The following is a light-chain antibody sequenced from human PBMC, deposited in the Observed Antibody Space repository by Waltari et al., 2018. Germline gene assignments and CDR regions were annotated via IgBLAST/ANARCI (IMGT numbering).Light chain of an antibody. Sequence: IVLTQSPGPLSLSPGERATLSCRASPSVRGTLACYQQNTGQPPRLLIYAASIRATGSPDSFSGSGSGTDFTVTISRLEPEDFAVYYCQHDGRLPVTFGQGTKVEIK. CDR3: QHDGRLPVT. J-gene: IGKJ1*01. CDR1: PSVRGT. CDR2: AAS. V-gene: IGKV3-20*01.